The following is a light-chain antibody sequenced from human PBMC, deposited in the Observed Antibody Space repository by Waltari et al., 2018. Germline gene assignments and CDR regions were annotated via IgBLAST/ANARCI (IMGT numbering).Light chain of an antibody. CDR3: QSYDTTLSVV. V-gene: IGLV1-40*01. CDR2: GPT. CDR1: TSNIGAGYD. J-gene: IGLJ2*01. Sequence: QSVLTQPPSVSGAPGQRVSISCTGSTSNIGAGYDVHWYQQGPGKAPKLIIYGPTPRPLGVPDRFFGSQYGTSASLAIIGLQAEDEGEYYCQSYDTTLSVVFGGGTKLTVL.